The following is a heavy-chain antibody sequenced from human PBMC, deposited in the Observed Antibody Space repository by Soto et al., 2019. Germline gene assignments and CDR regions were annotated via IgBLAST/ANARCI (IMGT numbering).Heavy chain of an antibody. CDR3: AREGSYSAYNFAHGIQLWSFDF. J-gene: IGHJ4*02. D-gene: IGHD5-12*01. CDR2: IFSSGST. V-gene: IGHV4-4*07. CDR1: GGSINTFY. Sequence: PSETLSLTCTVSGGSINTFYWSWVRQLAGKGLEWIGRIFSSGSTSFNPSLESRVAMSVDTSKNHFSLNLSSVTAADMAVYYCAREGSYSAYNFAHGIQLWSFDFWGQGALVTAPQ.